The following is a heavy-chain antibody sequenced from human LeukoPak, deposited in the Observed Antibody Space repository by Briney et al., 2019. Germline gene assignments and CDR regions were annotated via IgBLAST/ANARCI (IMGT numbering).Heavy chain of an antibody. CDR3: ARNTYCGGDCYSLDY. Sequence: SETLSLTCTVSGGSISSYYWSWIRQPPGKGLEWIGYIYYSGSTNYNSSLKSRVTISVDTSKNQFSLKLSSVTAADTAVYYCARNTYCGGDCYSLDYWGQGILVTVSS. J-gene: IGHJ4*02. D-gene: IGHD2-21*02. CDR1: GGSISSYY. V-gene: IGHV4-59*01. CDR2: IYYSGST.